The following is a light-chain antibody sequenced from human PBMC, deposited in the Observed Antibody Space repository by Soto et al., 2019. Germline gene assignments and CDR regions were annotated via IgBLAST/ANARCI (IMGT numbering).Light chain of an antibody. Sequence: DMLMTQSPATLSVSPGERATLSCRASQSVSSSLAWYQQKPGRSPRLLIYGASTRAIGIPARFSGSGSGTEFTLTISSLQSEDFAVYYCLQYNNWWTFGQGTKVEIK. J-gene: IGKJ1*01. CDR3: LQYNNWWT. V-gene: IGKV3-15*01. CDR1: QSVSSS. CDR2: GAS.